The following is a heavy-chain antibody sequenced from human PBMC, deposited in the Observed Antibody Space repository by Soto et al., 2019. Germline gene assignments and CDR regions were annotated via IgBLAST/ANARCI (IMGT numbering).Heavy chain of an antibody. V-gene: IGHV1-69*02. CDR2: FIPILGLT. Sequence: QAQLVQSGAEVKKPGSSVKVSCKTSGGTLDTYTFSWVRQAPGQGLEWVGRFIPILGLTNYAQKFQGRLTFTADKSTSTAYMELSGLTSEDTAVYYCAGVRRDYFDSWGQGTLVTVSS. CDR3: AGVRRDYFDS. CDR1: GGTLDTYT. D-gene: IGHD3-10*01. J-gene: IGHJ4*02.